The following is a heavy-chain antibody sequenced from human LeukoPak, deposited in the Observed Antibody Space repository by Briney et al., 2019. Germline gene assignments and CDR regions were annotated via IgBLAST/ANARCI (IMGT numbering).Heavy chain of an antibody. CDR1: GFTFDDYA. CDR3: AKDETRYYGSGSYYDY. CDR2: ISWNSGSI. D-gene: IGHD3-10*01. V-gene: IGHV3-9*01. J-gene: IGHJ4*02. Sequence: GGSLRLSCAASGFTFDDYAMHWVRQAPGKGLEWVSGISWNSGSIGYADSVKGRFTISRDNAKNSLYLQMNSLRAEDTALYHCAKDETRYYGSGSYYDYWGQGTLVTVSS.